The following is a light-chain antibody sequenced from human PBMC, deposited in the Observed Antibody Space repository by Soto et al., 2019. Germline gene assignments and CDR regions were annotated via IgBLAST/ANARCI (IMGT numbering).Light chain of an antibody. CDR1: QSVLYSSNNKNY. Sequence: IVMTQSPDSLAVSLGERATINCKSSQSVLYSSNNKNYLAWYQQTPGQSPKLLTYWASTRESGVPDRFSGSGSGTDFTLTISSLPAEDVAVYYCQQYYSHPYTFGRGTKLEIK. CDR2: WAS. CDR3: QQYYSHPYT. J-gene: IGKJ2*01. V-gene: IGKV4-1*01.